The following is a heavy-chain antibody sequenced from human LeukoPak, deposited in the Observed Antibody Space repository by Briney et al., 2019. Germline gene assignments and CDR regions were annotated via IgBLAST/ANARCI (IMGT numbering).Heavy chain of an antibody. CDR3: ARDSHLEFAYFQGADY. V-gene: IGHV1-46*01. J-gene: IGHJ4*02. CDR2: INPSGGST. CDR1: GYTFTEYY. D-gene: IGHD3-10*01. Sequence: GALVKVSCKASGYTFTEYYIHWVRQAPGQGLEWMGWINPSGGSTSYAQKFQGRVTMTRDTSTSTVNMELSSLRSEDTAVYYCARDSHLEFAYFQGADYWGQGTLVTVSS.